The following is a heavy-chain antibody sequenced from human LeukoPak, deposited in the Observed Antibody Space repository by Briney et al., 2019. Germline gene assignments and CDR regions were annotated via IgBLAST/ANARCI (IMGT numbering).Heavy chain of an antibody. CDR3: ARHGNYYGSGSYY. J-gene: IGHJ4*02. CDR1: GGSISSGSYY. CDR2: IYYLGST. Sequence: PSETLSLTCTVSGGSISSGSYYYSWIRQPAGKGLEWIGHIYYLGSTSYNPSLRSRVTISVDTSKNQFSLKLSSVTAADTAVYYCARHGNYYGSGSYYWGQGTLVTVSS. D-gene: IGHD3-10*01. V-gene: IGHV4-61*10.